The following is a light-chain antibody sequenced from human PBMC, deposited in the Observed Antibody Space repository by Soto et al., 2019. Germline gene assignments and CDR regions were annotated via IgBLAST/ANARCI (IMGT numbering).Light chain of an antibody. CDR3: SSHPGTVV. CDR2: EGN. CDR1: GRDVGSYNL. V-gene: IGLV2-23*01. J-gene: IGLJ2*01. Sequence: QSALTQPASVSGSPGQSITISCTGTGRDVGSYNLVSWYQHHPGKAPKLIIYEGNNRPSGISNRFSGSKSGNTASLTISGLQAEDEADYYCSSHPGTVVFGGGTKLTVL.